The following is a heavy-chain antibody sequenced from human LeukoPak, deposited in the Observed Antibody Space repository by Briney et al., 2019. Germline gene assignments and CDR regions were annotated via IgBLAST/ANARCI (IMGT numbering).Heavy chain of an antibody. J-gene: IGHJ6*02. CDR1: GFTFSHYW. CDR2: IKQDGSEK. V-gene: IGHV3-7*01. Sequence: GGSLRLSCAASGFTFSHYWMTWVRQAPGKGLEWVANIKQDGSEKYYVDSVKGRFTISRDNAKNSLYLQMNSLRAEDTAVFYCARVPHGYYYGSGNPYYYGLDVWGQGTTVTVSS. D-gene: IGHD3-10*01. CDR3: ARVPHGYYYGSGNPYYYGLDV.